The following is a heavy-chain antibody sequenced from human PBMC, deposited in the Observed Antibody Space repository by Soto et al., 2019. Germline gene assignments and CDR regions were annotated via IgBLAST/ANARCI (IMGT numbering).Heavy chain of an antibody. CDR1: RFTFSGSA. CDR2: IRSKANSYAT. V-gene: IGHV3-73*01. J-gene: IGHJ5*02. Sequence: GGSLRLSCAASRFTFSGSAMHWVRQASGKGLEWVGRIRSKANSYATAYAASVKGRFTISRDDSRNTAYLQMNSLKTEDTAVYYCTRRRYYYGSGSPVPGYNWFDPWGQGTLVTVSS. D-gene: IGHD3-10*01. CDR3: TRRRYYYGSGSPVPGYNWFDP.